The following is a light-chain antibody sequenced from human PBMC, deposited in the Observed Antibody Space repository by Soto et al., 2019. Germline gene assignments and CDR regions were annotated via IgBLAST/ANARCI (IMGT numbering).Light chain of an antibody. V-gene: IGLV2-14*03. CDR3: SSYRTSSTYV. J-gene: IGLJ1*01. CDR1: SSDVASYNY. Sequence: QSVLTQPASVSGSPGQSITISCTGTSSDVASYNYVSWYQQHPGKAPKLMIYDVSYRPSGISNRFSGSKSGNTASLTISGLQAEDEADYYCSSYRTSSTYVFGTGTKLTVL. CDR2: DVS.